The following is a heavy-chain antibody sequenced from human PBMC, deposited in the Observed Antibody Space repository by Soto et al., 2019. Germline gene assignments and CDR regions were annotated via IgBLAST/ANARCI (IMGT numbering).Heavy chain of an antibody. CDR3: ATESGYGVDGSPFDY. J-gene: IGHJ4*02. Sequence: QVQLVQSGAEVKKPGASVKVSCKASGYTFTNYGISWVRQAPGQGLEWVAWISVYNGNTNYAQKVKDSLTMTIDTSRTTADRALRSLRSDDTAVDYCATESGYGVDGSPFDYWGQGTLLTVSS. D-gene: IGHD5-12*01. V-gene: IGHV1-18*01. CDR2: ISVYNGNT. CDR1: GYTFTNYG.